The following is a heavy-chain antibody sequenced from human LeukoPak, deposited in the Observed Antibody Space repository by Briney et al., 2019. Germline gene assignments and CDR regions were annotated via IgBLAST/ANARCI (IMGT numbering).Heavy chain of an antibody. D-gene: IGHD6-6*01. V-gene: IGHV3-43*01. CDR2: ISWDGGST. CDR1: GFTFDDYT. Sequence: GSLRLSCVDSGFTFDDYTMHWVRQVPGKGLEWVSLISWDGGSTYYADSVKGRFTISRDNSKNSLYLQMNSLRTEDTALYYCAKDLARQLVSNHYFDYWGQGTLVTVSS. J-gene: IGHJ4*02. CDR3: AKDLARQLVSNHYFDY.